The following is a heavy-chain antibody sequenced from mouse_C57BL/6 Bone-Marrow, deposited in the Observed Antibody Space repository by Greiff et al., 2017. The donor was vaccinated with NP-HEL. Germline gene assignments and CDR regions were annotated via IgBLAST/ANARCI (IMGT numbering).Heavy chain of an antibody. V-gene: IGHV5-17*01. CDR3: ARPDGYYPAWFAY. CDR2: ISSGSSTI. D-gene: IGHD2-3*01. CDR1: GFTFSDYG. J-gene: IGHJ3*01. Sequence: EVQGVESGGGLVKPGGSLKLSCAASGFTFSDYGMHWVRHSPEKGLEWVAYISSGSSTIYYADTVKGRFTISRDNAKNTLFLQMTSLRSEDTAMYYCARPDGYYPAWFAYWGQGTLVTVSA.